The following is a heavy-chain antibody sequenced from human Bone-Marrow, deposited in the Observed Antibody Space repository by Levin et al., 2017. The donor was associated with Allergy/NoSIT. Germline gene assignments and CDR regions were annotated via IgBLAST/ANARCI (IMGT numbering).Heavy chain of an antibody. J-gene: IGHJ3*01. CDR3: ARQGDSRGWYLDAFDV. CDR2: IYPGDPAT. D-gene: IGHD6-19*01. Sequence: RASVKVSCKASGYIFSNYFIGWVRQMPGKGLEWMGIIYPGDPATRYSPSFQGQVTISVDRSTNTAYLGWSSLQASDTATYYCARQGDSRGWYLDAFDVWGQGTKVTVSP. V-gene: IGHV5-51*01. CDR1: GYIFSNYF.